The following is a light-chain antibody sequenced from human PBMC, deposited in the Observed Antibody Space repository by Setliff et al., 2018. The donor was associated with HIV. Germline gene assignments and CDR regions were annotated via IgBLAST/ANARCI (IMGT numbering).Light chain of an antibody. CDR2: DVS. J-gene: IGLJ1*01. CDR1: SSDVGGYNY. CDR3: SSYTSSSILSF. Sequence: SVLIQPASVSGSPGQAITISCTGTSSDVGGYNYVSWYQQHPGKAPKLMIYDVSNRPSGVSNRFSGSKSGNTASLTISGLQAEDEADYYCSSYTSSSILSFFGTGT. V-gene: IGLV2-14*03.